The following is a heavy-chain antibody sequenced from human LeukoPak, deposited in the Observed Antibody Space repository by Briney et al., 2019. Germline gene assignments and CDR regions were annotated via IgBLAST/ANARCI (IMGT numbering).Heavy chain of an antibody. D-gene: IGHD1-26*01. CDR1: GFTFSSYS. J-gene: IGHJ4*02. Sequence: GSLRLSCAASGFTFSSYSMNWVRQAPGKGLEWVSSISSSSSTINYADSVKGRLTISRDNAKNSLFLQMNSLRAEDTAVYYCARYSGNYYSVGTLDCWGQGTLVTVSS. V-gene: IGHV3-48*04. CDR3: ARYSGNYYSVGTLDC. CDR2: ISSSSSTI.